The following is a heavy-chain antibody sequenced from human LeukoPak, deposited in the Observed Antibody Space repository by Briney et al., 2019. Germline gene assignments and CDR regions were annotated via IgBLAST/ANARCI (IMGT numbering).Heavy chain of an antibody. J-gene: IGHJ4*02. Sequence: SETLSLTCTVSGGSISSYYWSWIRQPAGKGLEWIGRIYTSGSTNYNPSLKSRVTISVDTSKNQFSLKLSSVTAADTAVYYCARDSVYSSSFDYWGQGTLVTVSS. CDR2: IYTSGST. CDR3: ARDSVYSSSFDY. V-gene: IGHV4-4*07. CDR1: GGSISSYY. D-gene: IGHD6-6*01.